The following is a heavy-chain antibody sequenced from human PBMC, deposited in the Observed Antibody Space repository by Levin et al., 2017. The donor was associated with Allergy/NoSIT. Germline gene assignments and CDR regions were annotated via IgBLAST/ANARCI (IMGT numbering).Heavy chain of an antibody. J-gene: IGHJ6*02. CDR1: GFTFSSYA. Sequence: QPGGSLRLSCVGSGFTFSSYAMSWVRQAPGKGLEWVSSITSSGGTPYYADSVRGRFTISRDNSKNTLYVQLNSLRAEDTAIYYWAKVVGEPSGYYFYYGMGVWGQGTTVTVSS. D-gene: IGHD3-16*01. CDR2: ITSSGGTP. V-gene: IGHV3-23*01. CDR3: AKVVGEPSGYYFYYGMGV.